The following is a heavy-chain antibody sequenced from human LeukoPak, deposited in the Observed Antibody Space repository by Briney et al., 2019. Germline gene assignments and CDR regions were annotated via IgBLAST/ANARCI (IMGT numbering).Heavy chain of an antibody. CDR2: ISGSGDNT. Sequence: PGGTLRLSCAASGFTFSSHGMTWVRQAPGKGLEWVSGISGSGDNTWYADSVKGRFTISRDNSKKTLDLQMHSLRAEDTAVYYCAKASVWTMVRVVSYFDEWGQGIQVTVSS. V-gene: IGHV3-23*01. J-gene: IGHJ4*02. D-gene: IGHD3-10*01. CDR3: AKASVWTMVRVVSYFDE. CDR1: GFTFSSHG.